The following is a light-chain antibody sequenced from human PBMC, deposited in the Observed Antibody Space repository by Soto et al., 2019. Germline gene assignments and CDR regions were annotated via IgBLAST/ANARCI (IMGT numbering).Light chain of an antibody. CDR1: SSNIGSYT. CDR2: RDA. CDR3: AAWDDSPNGVV. J-gene: IGLJ2*01. Sequence: QAVLTQPPSASGTPGQRVTISCSGSSSNIGSYTVNWYQQLPGTAPKLLIYRDARRPSGVPDRFSGSKSGTSASLAISGLQSEDEADYYCAAWDDSPNGVVFGGGTKLTVL. V-gene: IGLV1-44*01.